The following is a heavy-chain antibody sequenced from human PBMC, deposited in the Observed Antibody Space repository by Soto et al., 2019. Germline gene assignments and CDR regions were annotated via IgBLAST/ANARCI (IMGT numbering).Heavy chain of an antibody. CDR2: ISSNGGST. CDR1: GFTFSSYA. Sequence: GGSLRLSCAASGFTFSSYAMHWVRQAPGKGLEYVSAISSNGGSTYYANSVKGRFTISRDNSKNTLYLQMNSLRAEDTAVYYCAKENSSGWYPSGSDYWGQGTLVTVSS. V-gene: IGHV3-64*01. J-gene: IGHJ4*02. D-gene: IGHD6-19*01. CDR3: AKENSSGWYPSGSDY.